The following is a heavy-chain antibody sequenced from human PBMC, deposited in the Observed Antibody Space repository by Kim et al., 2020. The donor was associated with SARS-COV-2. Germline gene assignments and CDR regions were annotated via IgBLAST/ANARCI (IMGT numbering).Heavy chain of an antibody. J-gene: IGHJ4*02. Sequence: GGSLRLSCAASGFSFNTYTMDWVRQAPGKGLEWVSSITVSSTHMYYADSVKGRFTISRDTATNTVYLHMYSLRVDDTAVYYCARGWLGQVGDYWGQGTRVTVSS. V-gene: IGHV3-21*01. CDR1: GFSFNTYT. CDR3: ARGWLGQVGDY. D-gene: IGHD3-10*01. CDR2: ITVSSTHM.